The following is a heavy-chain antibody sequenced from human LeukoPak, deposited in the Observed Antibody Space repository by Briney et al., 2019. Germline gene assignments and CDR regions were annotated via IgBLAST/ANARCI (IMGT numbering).Heavy chain of an antibody. D-gene: IGHD4-17*01. V-gene: IGHV3-23*01. CDR1: GFTFSSYA. Sequence: GRSLRLSCAASGFTFSSYAMSWVRQAPGKGLEWVSAISGSGGSTYYADSVKGRFTISRDNSENTLYLQMNSLRAEDTAVYYCAKDDDYGDVPLDYWGQGTLVTVSS. CDR2: ISGSGGST. J-gene: IGHJ4*02. CDR3: AKDDDYGDVPLDY.